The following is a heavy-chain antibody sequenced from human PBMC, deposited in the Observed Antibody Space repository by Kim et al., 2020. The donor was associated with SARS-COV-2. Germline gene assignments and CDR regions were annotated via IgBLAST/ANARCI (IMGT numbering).Heavy chain of an antibody. Sequence: GGSLRLSCAASGFTFSSYWMSWVRQAPGKGLEWVANIKQDGSEKYYVDSVKGRFTISRDNAKNSLYLQMNSLRAEDTAVYYCARGRPARLMVRGVTNLDYWGQGTLVTVSS. J-gene: IGHJ4*02. D-gene: IGHD3-10*01. CDR2: IKQDGSEK. CDR1: GFTFSSYW. V-gene: IGHV3-7*01. CDR3: ARGRPARLMVRGVTNLDY.